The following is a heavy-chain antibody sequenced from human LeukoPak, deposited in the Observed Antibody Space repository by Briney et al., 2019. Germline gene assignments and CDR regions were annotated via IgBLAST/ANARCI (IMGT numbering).Heavy chain of an antibody. D-gene: IGHD4-23*01. CDR2: TNPDGSST. CDR3: YGANEEH. V-gene: IGHV3-74*03. Sequence: PGGSLRLSCAASGFNFSSYRMQWVSQAQRKVLVWVSDTNPDGSSTMYADSVKGRFTIARDNAKNPLYLQINILRAVDTAVYYCYGANEEHCGQGTLVTVSS. CDR1: GFNFSSYR. J-gene: IGHJ1*01.